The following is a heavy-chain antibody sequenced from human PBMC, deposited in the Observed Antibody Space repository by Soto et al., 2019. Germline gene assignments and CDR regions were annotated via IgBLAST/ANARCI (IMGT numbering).Heavy chain of an antibody. CDR2: ISGSGGST. CDR1: GFTFSSYA. D-gene: IGHD2-2*01. V-gene: IGHV3-23*01. J-gene: IGHJ2*01. Sequence: GGSLRLSCAASGFTFSSYAMSWVRQAPGKGLEWVSAISGSGGSTYYADSVKGRFTISRDNSKNTLYLQMNSLRAEDTAVYYCAKFRVPRGVPAAMRSYWYFDLWGRGTLVTVSS. CDR3: AKFRVPRGVPAAMRSYWYFDL.